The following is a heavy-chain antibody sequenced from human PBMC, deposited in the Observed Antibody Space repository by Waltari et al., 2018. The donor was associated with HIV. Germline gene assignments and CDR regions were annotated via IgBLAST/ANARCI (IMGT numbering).Heavy chain of an antibody. V-gene: IGHV1-46*02. J-gene: IGHJ4*02. Sequence: QVQLIQPQIEMRRPGTSVRLSCPAFGFILNDLYIPWVRQGPRQQFVCVAVINAADGSTNLSQQFQARSTLTRDSFMGAVHLDLMSRQSEDTAVYFCARAGLGGLIQDFDLWGRGTQLIVSS. CDR3: ARAGLGGLIQDFDL. CDR1: GFILNDLY. CDR2: INAADGST. D-gene: IGHD1-26*01.